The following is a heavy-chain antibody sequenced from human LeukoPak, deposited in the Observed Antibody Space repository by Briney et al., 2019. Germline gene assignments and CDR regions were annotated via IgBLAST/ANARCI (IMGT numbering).Heavy chain of an antibody. CDR3: ARDYQRLLWFGDAISYCGMDV. V-gene: IGHV3-30*04. CDR2: ISYDGSNK. J-gene: IGHJ6*02. CDR1: GFTFSSYA. Sequence: PGRSLRLSCAASGFTFSSYAMHGVRQAPGKGLEWVAVISYDGSNKYCADSVKGRFTISRDNSKNTLYLQMNSLRAEDTAVYYCARDYQRLLWFGDAISYCGMDVWGQGTTVTVSS. D-gene: IGHD3-10*01.